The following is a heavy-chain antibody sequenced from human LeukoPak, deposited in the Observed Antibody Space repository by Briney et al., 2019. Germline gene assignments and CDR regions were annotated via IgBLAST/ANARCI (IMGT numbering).Heavy chain of an antibody. V-gene: IGHV4-59*01. Sequence: SEPLSLTCPVSGGPFSSLYWSWFRQLQGKGLEWIGYIYYSGSTNSNPSPKSRYTSKVDTSKNQFSLKLSPVAAADTAVYYCARGHEKYSSGWSSYYSHGMEVCGQGTTFTVSS. CDR3: ARGHEKYSSGWSSYYSHGMEV. J-gene: IGHJ6*02. CDR1: GGPFSSLY. D-gene: IGHD6-19*01. CDR2: IYYSGST.